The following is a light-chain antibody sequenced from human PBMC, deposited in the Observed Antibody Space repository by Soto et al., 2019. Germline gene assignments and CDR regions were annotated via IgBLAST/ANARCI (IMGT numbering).Light chain of an antibody. CDR1: QSVSSN. CDR3: QKFNTAPLA. CDR2: DAS. V-gene: IGKV3-15*01. J-gene: IGKJ5*01. Sequence: ETVMTQSPATLSVSPGERPTLSCRASQSVSSNLAWCKQKPGQAPRLLIYDASTRATGIPARFSGSGSGTEFTLTISSLPSEDFAVDYCQKFNTAPLAFGQGTRLLIK.